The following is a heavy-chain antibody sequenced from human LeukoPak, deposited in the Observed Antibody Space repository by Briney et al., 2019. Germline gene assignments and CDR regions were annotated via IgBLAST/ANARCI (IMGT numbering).Heavy chain of an antibody. CDR1: GFTFSSYA. CDR3: AKDRGPNLYCSSTSCYFDY. J-gene: IGHJ4*02. Sequence: PGGSLRLSCAASGFTFSSYAMSWFRQAPGKGLEWVSAISGSGGSTYYADSVKGRFTISRDNSKNTLYLQMNSLRAEDTAVYYCAKDRGPNLYCSSTSCYFDYWGQGTLVTVSS. V-gene: IGHV3-23*01. CDR2: ISGSGGST. D-gene: IGHD2-2*01.